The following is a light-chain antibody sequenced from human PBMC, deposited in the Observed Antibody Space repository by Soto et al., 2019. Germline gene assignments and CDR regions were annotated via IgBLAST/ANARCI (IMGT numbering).Light chain of an antibody. Sequence: EIVLTQSPGTLSLSPGERATLSCRASQSVSSSYLTWYQQKPGQAPRLLIYGASSRATGIPDRFSGSGSGTDFNLTISRLEPEDFAVYYCQQYGSSLATFGQGTKVEIK. J-gene: IGKJ1*01. CDR2: GAS. CDR1: QSVSSSY. CDR3: QQYGSSLAT. V-gene: IGKV3-20*01.